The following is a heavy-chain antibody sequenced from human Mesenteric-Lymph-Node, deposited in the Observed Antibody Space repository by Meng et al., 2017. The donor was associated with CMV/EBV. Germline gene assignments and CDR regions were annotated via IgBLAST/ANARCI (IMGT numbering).Heavy chain of an antibody. CDR3: AREGIYGGNSAFDH. V-gene: IGHV3-74*01. J-gene: IGHJ4*02. CDR2: IKSDGSNT. D-gene: IGHD4-23*01. CDR1: GITLSSHW. Sequence: GSGITLSSHWMHWVRQAPGKGRVWVSGIKSDGSNTRYADYVKGRFTISRDNAKNTLYLQMNSLRAEDTAVYFCAREGIYGGNSAFDHWGQGTLVTVSS.